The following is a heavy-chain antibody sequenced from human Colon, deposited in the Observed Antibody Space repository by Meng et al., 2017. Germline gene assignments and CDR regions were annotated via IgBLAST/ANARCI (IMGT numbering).Heavy chain of an antibody. Sequence: GESLKISCAASGFTFSTHAMGWVRQAPGKGLEWVSIISISDGSTAYADSVKGRFTISRDNSKNTVYLQMSSLSAEDTAVYYCVKGYTSGPPYCFDYWGQGTLVTVSS. CDR3: VKGYTSGPPYCFDY. CDR2: ISISDGST. J-gene: IGHJ4*02. V-gene: IGHV3-23*01. D-gene: IGHD3-10*01. CDR1: GFTFSTHA.